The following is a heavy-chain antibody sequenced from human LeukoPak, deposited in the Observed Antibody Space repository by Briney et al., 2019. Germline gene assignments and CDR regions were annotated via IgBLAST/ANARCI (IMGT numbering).Heavy chain of an antibody. CDR3: AKDDAWLRFGE. Sequence: GGSLRLSCAASGFTFSNHGMNWVRQAPGKGLEWVSGISPSGDITYYADSVKGRFTISRDNSKNTLYLQVISLTAEDTAVYYCAKDDAWLRFGEWSQGTLVTVSS. D-gene: IGHD3-10*01. CDR2: ISPSGDIT. CDR1: GFTFSNHG. J-gene: IGHJ4*02. V-gene: IGHV3-23*01.